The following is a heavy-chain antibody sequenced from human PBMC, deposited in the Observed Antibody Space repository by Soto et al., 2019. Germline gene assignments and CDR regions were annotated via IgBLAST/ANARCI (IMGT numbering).Heavy chain of an antibody. J-gene: IGHJ6*02. CDR2: FYVNGNR. Sequence: GGSLRLSCAASRSTVTISYMGWVCQAPGKGLEWVSVFYVNGNRYYADSVKGRFTISRDNSKSTLYLQMNSLRAEDTALYYCAKGRSYYYYYGVDVWGQGTTVTVSS. CDR3: AKGRSYYYYYGVDV. CDR1: RSTVTISY. V-gene: IGHV3-53*01.